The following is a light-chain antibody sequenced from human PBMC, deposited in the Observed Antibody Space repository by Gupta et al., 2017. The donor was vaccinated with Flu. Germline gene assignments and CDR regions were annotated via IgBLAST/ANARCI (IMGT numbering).Light chain of an antibody. V-gene: IGKV1-12*01. Sequence: DIQMTQSPSSVSASVGDRVTITCRASQGINIWLAWYQQKPGKAPELLIYAASSLQSGVPSRFSGSGSGTDFTLTISSLHPEDFATYYCQQANSFPLTFGGGTKVEIK. J-gene: IGKJ4*01. CDR2: AAS. CDR1: QGINIW. CDR3: QQANSFPLT.